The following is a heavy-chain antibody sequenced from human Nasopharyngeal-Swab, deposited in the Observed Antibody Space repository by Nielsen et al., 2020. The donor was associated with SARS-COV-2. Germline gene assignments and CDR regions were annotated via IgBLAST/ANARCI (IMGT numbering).Heavy chain of an antibody. V-gene: IGHV1-2*04. CDR1: GYTFTGYY. J-gene: IGHJ4*02. Sequence: ASVKVSCKASGYTFTGYYMHWVRQAPAQGLEWMGWINPNSGGTNYAQKFQGWVTMTRDTSISTAYMELSRLRSDDTAVYYCARDSGAVGTDYWGQGTLVTVSS. CDR3: ARDSGAVGTDY. D-gene: IGHD6-19*01. CDR2: INPNSGGT.